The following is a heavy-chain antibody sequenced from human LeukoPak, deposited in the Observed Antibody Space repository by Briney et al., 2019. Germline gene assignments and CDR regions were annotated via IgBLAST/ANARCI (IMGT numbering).Heavy chain of an antibody. CDR2: IYHSGST. CDR3: ARHLSPQSHYYDSSGYYLGL. V-gene: IGHV4-30-2*01. CDR1: GGSISSGGYY. D-gene: IGHD3-22*01. J-gene: IGHJ2*01. Sequence: SQTLSLTCTVSGGSISSGGYYWSWIRQPPGKGLEWIGYIYHSGSTNYNPSLKSRVTISVDTSKNQFSLKLSSVTAADTAVYYCARHLSPQSHYYDSSGYYLGLWGRGTLVTVSS.